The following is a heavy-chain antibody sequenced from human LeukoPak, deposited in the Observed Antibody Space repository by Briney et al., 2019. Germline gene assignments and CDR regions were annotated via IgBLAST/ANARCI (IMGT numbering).Heavy chain of an antibody. CDR1: GSSRDASGVG. CDR2: IYWDDDK. V-gene: IGHV2-5*02. D-gene: IGHD2-21*01. J-gene: IGHJ4*02. CDR3: QYYLIVPDKPLPWDFDA. Sequence: SRPTLVNPPQTPLATRTATGSSRDASGVGVGWIRQPPGKALEWLALIYWDDDKRYSPSLKTRLTITKDTPKLQMSTTMTTIAPVASADTAAQYYLIVPDKPLPWDFDARGQGNPVTVSS.